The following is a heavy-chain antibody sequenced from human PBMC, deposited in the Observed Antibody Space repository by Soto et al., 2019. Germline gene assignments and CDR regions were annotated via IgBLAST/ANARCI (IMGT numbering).Heavy chain of an antibody. CDR2: INHSGST. V-gene: IGHV4-34*01. Sequence: QVQLQQWGAGLLKPSETLSLTCAVYGGSFSGYYWSWIRQPPGKGLEWMGEINHSGSTNYNPSLKSRVTISVDTSKNQFSLKLSSVTAADTAVYYCARGGYCSGGSCFGGSYFDYWGQGTLVTVSS. CDR3: ARGGYCSGGSCFGGSYFDY. D-gene: IGHD2-15*01. CDR1: GGSFSGYY. J-gene: IGHJ4*02.